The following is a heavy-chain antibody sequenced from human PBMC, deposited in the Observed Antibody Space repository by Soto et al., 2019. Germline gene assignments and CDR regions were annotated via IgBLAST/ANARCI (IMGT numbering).Heavy chain of an antibody. V-gene: IGHV4-39*01. J-gene: IGHJ3*02. D-gene: IGHD5-12*01. CDR2: IYYSGST. CDR1: GGSISSSSYY. Sequence: QLQLQESGPGLVKPSETLSLTCTVSGGSISSSSYYWGWIRQPPGKGLEWIGSIYYSGSTYYNPSLKSRVTLSVDTSKNQFSLKLSSVTAADTAVYYCAGFSIVATVYDAFDIWGQGTMVTVSS. CDR3: AGFSIVATVYDAFDI.